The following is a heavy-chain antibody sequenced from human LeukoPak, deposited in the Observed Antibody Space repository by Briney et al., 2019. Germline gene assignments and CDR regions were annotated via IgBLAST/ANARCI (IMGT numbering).Heavy chain of an antibody. V-gene: IGHV3-23*01. J-gene: IGHJ6*03. CDR3: AKVLLRALDYMDV. CDR1: GFTFTSYS. CDR2: ISGSGGST. Sequence: GGSLRLSCAASGFTFTSYSMNWVRQAPGKGLEWVSAISGSGGSTYYADFVKGRFTISRDNSKSTLYLQMNNLRADDTTVYYCAKVLLRALDYMDVWGKGTTVTVSS. D-gene: IGHD2-15*01.